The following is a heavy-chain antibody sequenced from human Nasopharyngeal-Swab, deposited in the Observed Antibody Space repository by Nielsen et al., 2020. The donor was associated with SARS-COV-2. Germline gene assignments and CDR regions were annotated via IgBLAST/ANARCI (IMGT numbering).Heavy chain of an antibody. Sequence: SETLSLTCTGSGASISSGSFYWSWIRQPAGKGLEWSGIIYTSGSTNYNPSLKSRFTISLDTPKNQFHLKLSSVTAADTAVYYCARDIGYAGYLDYWGQGTLVTVSS. CDR2: IYTSGST. D-gene: IGHD3-9*01. J-gene: IGHJ4*02. CDR3: ARDIGYAGYLDY. V-gene: IGHV4-61*02. CDR1: GASISSGSFY.